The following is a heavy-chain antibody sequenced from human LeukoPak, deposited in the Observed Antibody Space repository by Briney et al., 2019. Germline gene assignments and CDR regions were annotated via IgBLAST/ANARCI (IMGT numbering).Heavy chain of an antibody. CDR2: INHTGRT. D-gene: IGHD6-13*01. Sequence: PSETLSLTCAVYGGSFSGPYWSWIRQPPGKGLEWIGEINHTGRTYYNPSLKSRVTISVDTSKSQFSLKLTSVTPADTAVYYCARKEGGELVNTRRWFDPWGQGTLVTVSS. CDR3: ARKEGGELVNTRRWFDP. CDR1: GGSFSGPY. J-gene: IGHJ5*02. V-gene: IGHV4-34*01.